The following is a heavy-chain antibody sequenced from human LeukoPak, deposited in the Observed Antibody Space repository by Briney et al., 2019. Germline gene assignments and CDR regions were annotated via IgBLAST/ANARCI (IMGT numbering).Heavy chain of an antibody. Sequence: GGSLRLSCAASGFTFSSYSMNWVRQAPGKGREWVANIKQDGSEKYYVDSVKGRFTISRDNSNNTMYLQMNSLRVGDTAVYYCAATMIIVISRGSWGQGTLVTVSS. CDR1: GFTFSSYS. CDR3: AATMIIVISRGS. V-gene: IGHV3-7*03. J-gene: IGHJ5*02. D-gene: IGHD3-22*01. CDR2: IKQDGSEK.